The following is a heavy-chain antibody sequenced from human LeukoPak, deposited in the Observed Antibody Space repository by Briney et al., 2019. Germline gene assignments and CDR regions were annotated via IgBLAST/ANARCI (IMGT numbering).Heavy chain of an antibody. CDR2: IYYTENT. V-gene: IGHV4-59*01. CDR3: ARGTSGLPVDY. J-gene: IGHJ4*02. D-gene: IGHD2-21*01. Sequence: PSQTLPLTCTLSGGSISSYYWSWIRQPPGKGLEWIGYIYYTENTNYNPSLKSRVTISVDTFKNLFSPNVNSATAADTAVYYCARGTSGLPVDYWGQGTLVTVSS. CDR1: GGSISSYY.